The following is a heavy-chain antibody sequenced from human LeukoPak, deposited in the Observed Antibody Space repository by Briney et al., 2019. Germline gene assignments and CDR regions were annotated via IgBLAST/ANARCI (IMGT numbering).Heavy chain of an antibody. Sequence: PGGSLRLSCAASGFTFSSYAMSWVRQAPGKGLEWVSAISGSGGSTYYADSEKGRFTISRDNSKNTLYLQMNSMRAEDTAVYYCAKDLSSSSSGYYFDYWGQGTLVTVSS. CDR1: GFTFSSYA. D-gene: IGHD6-6*01. CDR3: AKDLSSSSSGYYFDY. CDR2: ISGSGGST. V-gene: IGHV3-23*01. J-gene: IGHJ4*02.